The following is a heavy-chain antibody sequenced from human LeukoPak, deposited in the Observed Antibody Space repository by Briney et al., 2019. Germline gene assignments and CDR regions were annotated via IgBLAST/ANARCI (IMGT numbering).Heavy chain of an antibody. J-gene: IGHJ4*02. Sequence: GGSLRLSCAASGFTVSNSYMTWVRQAPGKGLEWVSVIYSDGITYYADPVKGRFTISRDSSENMLYLQMNSLRVEDTAVYYCAKTGGPWDWGQGTLVTVSS. CDR3: AKTGGPWD. CDR1: GFTVSNSY. D-gene: IGHD7-27*01. V-gene: IGHV3-53*01. CDR2: IYSDGIT.